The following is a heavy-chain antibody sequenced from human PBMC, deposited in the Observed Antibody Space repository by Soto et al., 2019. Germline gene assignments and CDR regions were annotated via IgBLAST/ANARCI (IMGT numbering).Heavy chain of an antibody. V-gene: IGHV4-39*01. CDR3: ARGSHVLRFLEWLGCKQFDY. CDR2: VYYSGGA. D-gene: IGHD3-3*01. Sequence: SETLSLTCAVSGVSIHNSHSFWGWIRQPPGKGLEFIGSVYYSGGANYNPSLKSRVTVSIDTSKNQFSLKLSSVTAADTAVYYCARGSHVLRFLEWLGCKQFDYWGQGTLVTVSS. J-gene: IGHJ4*02. CDR1: GVSIHNSHSF.